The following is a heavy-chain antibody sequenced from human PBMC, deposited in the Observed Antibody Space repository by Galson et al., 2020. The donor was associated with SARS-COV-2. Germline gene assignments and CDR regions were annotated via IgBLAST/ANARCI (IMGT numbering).Heavy chain of an antibody. J-gene: IGHJ6*02. V-gene: IGHV5-51*01. CDR2: IYPGDSDT. Sequence: GESLKISCKGSGYSFTSYWIGWVRQMPGKGLEWMGIIYPGDSDTRYSPSFQGQVTISADKSISTAYLQWSSLKASDTAMYYCARQGFALYSSSWYYYYGMDVWGQGTTVTVSS. CDR3: ARQGFALYSSSWYYYYGMDV. CDR1: GYSFTSYW. D-gene: IGHD6-13*01.